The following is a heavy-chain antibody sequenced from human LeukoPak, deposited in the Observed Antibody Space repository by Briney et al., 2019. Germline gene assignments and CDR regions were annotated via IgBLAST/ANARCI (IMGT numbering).Heavy chain of an antibody. CDR1: GFTFSNYD. J-gene: IGHJ3*02. CDR3: ALYCSGGDCNSFGGAFDI. CDR2: ISRSASST. D-gene: IGHD2-15*01. V-gene: IGHV3-23*01. Sequence: PGGSLRLSCAASGFTFSNYDMSWVRQAPGKGLEWVSGISRSASSTNYADSVKGRFTISRDSYRNTLYLQMNSLRAEDTAVYYCALYCSGGDCNSFGGAFDIWGQGTMVAASS.